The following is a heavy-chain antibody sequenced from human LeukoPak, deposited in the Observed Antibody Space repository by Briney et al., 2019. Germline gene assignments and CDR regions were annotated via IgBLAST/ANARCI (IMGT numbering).Heavy chain of an antibody. V-gene: IGHV3-48*01. D-gene: IGHD5-18*01. CDR3: ARESTALNYYYYYMDV. Sequence: GGSLRLSCAASGFTFSSYSMNWVRQAPGKGLEWVSYISSSSSTIYYADSVKGRFTISRDNAKNSLYLQMNSLRAEDTAVYYCARESTALNYYYYYMDVWGKGTTVTVSS. CDR1: GFTFSSYS. J-gene: IGHJ6*03. CDR2: ISSSSSTI.